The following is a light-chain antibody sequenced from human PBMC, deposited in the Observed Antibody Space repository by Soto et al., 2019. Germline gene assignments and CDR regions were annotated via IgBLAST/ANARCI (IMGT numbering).Light chain of an antibody. J-gene: IGKJ1*01. V-gene: IGKV3-15*01. CDR1: QSVSSS. CDR3: QQYNNWPPGT. CDR2: GAS. Sequence: EIVMTQSPATLSVSPGERATLSCRASQSVSSSLAWYQQKPGQAPRLLIYGASTRATGIPARFSGSWSGTQFTLTISSLQSEDFAVYYCQQYNNWPPGTFGQGTKVEIK.